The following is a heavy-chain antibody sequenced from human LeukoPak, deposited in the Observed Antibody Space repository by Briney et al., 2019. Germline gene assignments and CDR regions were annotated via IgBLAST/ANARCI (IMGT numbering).Heavy chain of an antibody. V-gene: IGHV4-38-2*01. D-gene: IGHD2-15*01. CDR1: SYSISNGYY. J-gene: IGHJ4*02. Sequence: SETLSLTCDVSSYSISNGYYWGWIRQPPGKGLEWIGSIYQSGSTYYNPSLKSRVTISVDTSKNQFSLKLSSVTAADTAVYYCARGVRKGYCSGGSCFTGLEDFDYWGQGTLVTVSS. CDR3: ARGVRKGYCSGGSCFTGLEDFDY. CDR2: IYQSGST.